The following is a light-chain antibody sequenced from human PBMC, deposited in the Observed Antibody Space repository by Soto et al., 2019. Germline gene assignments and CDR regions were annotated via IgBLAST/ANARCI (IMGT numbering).Light chain of an antibody. CDR3: QQYNNWPLT. CDR1: QSVSGY. V-gene: IGKV3-15*01. J-gene: IGKJ4*01. Sequence: IVMTQSPGTVSVFPGETVTLSCRASQSVSGYLDWFHQKPGQAPRLVLLRIFTRAIGVPARFSGSGSEAEFTLTISGLQSEDFAVYYCQQYNNWPLTFGGGTKVDIK. CDR2: RIF.